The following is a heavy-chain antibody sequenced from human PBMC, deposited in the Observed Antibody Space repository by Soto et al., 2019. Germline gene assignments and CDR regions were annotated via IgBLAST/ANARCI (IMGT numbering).Heavy chain of an antibody. D-gene: IGHD3-22*01. CDR3: ARGGHSGYGTTAPQGDY. Sequence: QVQLVESGGGVVQPGRSLRLSCAASGFTFSSYGMHWVRQAPGKGLEWVAVISYDGSNKYYADSVKGRFTISRDNSKNTLYLQMNSLRAEDTAVYYCARGGHSGYGTTAPQGDYWGQGTLVTVSS. J-gene: IGHJ4*02. V-gene: IGHV3-30*03. CDR1: GFTFSSYG. CDR2: ISYDGSNK.